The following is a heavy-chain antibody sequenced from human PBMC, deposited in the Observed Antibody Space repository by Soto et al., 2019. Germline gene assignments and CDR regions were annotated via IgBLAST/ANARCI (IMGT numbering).Heavy chain of an antibody. Sequence: EVQLLESGGGLVQPGGSLRLSCAASGFTFSTYSMAWARQAPGKGLAWVSGLSGGGANTFYADSVKGRFTISVDNSKNTVYLQMNSLRVEDTAVYYCARWDGYGDEWGQGTLVTVSP. V-gene: IGHV3-23*01. CDR3: ARWDGYGDE. CDR2: LSGGGANT. CDR1: GFTFSTYS. J-gene: IGHJ4*02. D-gene: IGHD5-12*01.